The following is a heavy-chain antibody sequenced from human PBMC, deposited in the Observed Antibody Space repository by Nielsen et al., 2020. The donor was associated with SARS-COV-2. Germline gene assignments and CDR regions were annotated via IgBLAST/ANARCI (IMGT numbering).Heavy chain of an antibody. CDR2: INHSGST. J-gene: IGHJ5*02. CDR1: GGSFSGYY. V-gene: IGHV4-34*01. D-gene: IGHD3-10*01. CDR3: ARGAHYYGSGSYYH. Sequence: SETLSLTCAVYGGSFSGYYWSWIRQPPGKGLEWIGEINHSGSTNYNPSLKSRVTISVDTSKNQFSLKLSSVTAADTAVYYCARGAHYYGSGSYYHWGQGTLVTVSS.